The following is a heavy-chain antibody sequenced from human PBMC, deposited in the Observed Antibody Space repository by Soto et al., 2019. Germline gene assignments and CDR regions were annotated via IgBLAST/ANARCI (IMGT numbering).Heavy chain of an antibody. Sequence: GGSLRLFCEASGFTFSDYWMSWVRQAPGRGPEWVANIKFDGSEKQYVDSVRGRFTISRDNSRSSLSLQMNSLRAGDTAVYYCVKDGGYCSSSTCYAPRNHYFDSWGQGTLVTVSS. J-gene: IGHJ4*02. D-gene: IGHD2-2*01. V-gene: IGHV3-7*03. CDR2: IKFDGSEK. CDR3: VKDGGYCSSSTCYAPRNHYFDS. CDR1: GFTFSDYW.